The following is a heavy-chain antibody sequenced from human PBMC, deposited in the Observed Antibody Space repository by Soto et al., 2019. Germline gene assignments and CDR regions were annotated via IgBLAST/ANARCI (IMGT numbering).Heavy chain of an antibody. CDR3: AKGELVGATVGY. Sequence: PGGSLRLSCAASGFTFGSYAMSWVRQAPGKGLEWVSTISGSGGSTYYADSVKGRFTISRDNSKNTVYLQMNSLRAEDTAVYYCAKGELVGATVGYWGQGTLVTVSS. J-gene: IGHJ4*02. CDR2: ISGSGGST. CDR1: GFTFGSYA. V-gene: IGHV3-23*01. D-gene: IGHD1-26*01.